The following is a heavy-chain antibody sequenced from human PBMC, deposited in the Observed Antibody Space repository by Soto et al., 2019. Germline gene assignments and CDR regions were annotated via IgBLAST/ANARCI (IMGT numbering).Heavy chain of an antibody. V-gene: IGHV4-30-2*01. CDR2: IYYSGTT. J-gene: IGHJ6*02. CDR3: ARGHYYYGMDA. Sequence: SETLSLTCTVSNGSVSSGTYSWSWVRQPPGKGLEWIGYIYYSGTTYYTPSLKSRLTMSMDRANDHFSLNLTSVTAADTAVYFCARGHYYYGMDAWGQGITVTVSS. CDR1: NGSVSSGTYS.